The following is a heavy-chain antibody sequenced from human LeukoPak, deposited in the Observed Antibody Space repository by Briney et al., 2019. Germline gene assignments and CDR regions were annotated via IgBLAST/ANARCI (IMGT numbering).Heavy chain of an antibody. CDR2: IWYDGSNK. Sequence: GGSLRLSCAASGFTFSSYGMHWVRQAPGKGLEWVAVIWYDGSNKYYADSVKGRFTISRDNSKNTLYLQMNSLRAEDTAVYYCAKDRLGGDDYFDYWGQGTLVTVSS. J-gene: IGHJ4*02. V-gene: IGHV3-33*06. CDR1: GFTFSSYG. CDR3: AKDRLGGDDYFDY. D-gene: IGHD3-10*01.